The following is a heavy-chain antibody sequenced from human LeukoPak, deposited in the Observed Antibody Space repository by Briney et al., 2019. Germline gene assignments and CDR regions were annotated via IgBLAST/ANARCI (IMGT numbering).Heavy chain of an antibody. CDR3: ARVGLTRGEAFDI. Sequence: VASVKVSCKASGYTFTSYDINWVRQAPGQGLEWMGWTDPKRGATKYAQKFEGRVTMTRDTSITTVYMELSSLRFDDTAMYSCARVGLTRGEAFDIWGQGTMVTVSS. D-gene: IGHD3-16*01. CDR1: GYTFTSYD. J-gene: IGHJ3*02. CDR2: TDPKRGAT. V-gene: IGHV1-2*02.